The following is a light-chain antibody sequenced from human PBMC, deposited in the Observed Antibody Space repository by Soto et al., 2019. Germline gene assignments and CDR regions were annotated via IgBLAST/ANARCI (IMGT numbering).Light chain of an antibody. Sequence: ESVFTQFPGTLALSTGKRATLSCRASQSVSSYYLAWYQQKPGQAPRLLIYAASSRATGIPDRFSGGGSGTDFTLTISRLEPEDFAVYYCQQCGSSPWTVGQGTKVDIK. V-gene: IGKV3-20*01. CDR3: QQCGSSPWT. CDR2: AAS. J-gene: IGKJ1*01. CDR1: QSVSSYY.